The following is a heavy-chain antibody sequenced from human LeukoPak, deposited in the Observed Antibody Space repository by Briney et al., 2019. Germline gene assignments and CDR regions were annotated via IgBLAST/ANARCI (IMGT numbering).Heavy chain of an antibody. Sequence: GGSLRLSCAASGFTFNNYAMSWVRQAPGKGLEWVSVISGSGGNTHYADSVKGRFTISRDISKNTLYLQMNSLRAEDTVVYYCAKDPTYYYDSSGYPPDYWGQGTLVTVSS. D-gene: IGHD3-22*01. CDR1: GFTFNNYA. CDR2: ISGSGGNT. V-gene: IGHV3-23*01. CDR3: AKDPTYYYDSSGYPPDY. J-gene: IGHJ4*02.